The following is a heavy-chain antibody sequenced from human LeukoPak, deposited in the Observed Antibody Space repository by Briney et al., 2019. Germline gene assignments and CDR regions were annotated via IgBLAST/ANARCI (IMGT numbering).Heavy chain of an antibody. Sequence: PGTSLRLSCAASGFTFESYTIHWVRQAPGKGLEWVALVSYGGSNKYYIDSVKGRFTISRDNSKNTLYLQMNSLRPEDTAIYYCAKRDSSNMAYFDPWGQGTLVTVSS. D-gene: IGHD6-13*01. CDR1: GFTFESYT. V-gene: IGHV3-30-3*02. J-gene: IGHJ5*02. CDR2: VSYGGSNK. CDR3: AKRDSSNMAYFDP.